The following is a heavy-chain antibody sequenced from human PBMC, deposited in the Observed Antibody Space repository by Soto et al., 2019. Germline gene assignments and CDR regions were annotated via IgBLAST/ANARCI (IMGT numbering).Heavy chain of an antibody. CDR3: AKSREYSSSSANYDILTGFISYYYGMDV. D-gene: IGHD3-9*01. V-gene: IGHV3-23*01. CDR1: GFTFSSYA. Sequence: GESLKISCAASGFTFSSYAMSWVRQAPGKGLEWVSAISGSGGSTYYADSVKGRFAISRDNSKNTLYLQMNSLRAEDTAVYYCAKSREYSSSSANYDILTGFISYYYGMDVWGQGTTVTVSS. J-gene: IGHJ6*02. CDR2: ISGSGGST.